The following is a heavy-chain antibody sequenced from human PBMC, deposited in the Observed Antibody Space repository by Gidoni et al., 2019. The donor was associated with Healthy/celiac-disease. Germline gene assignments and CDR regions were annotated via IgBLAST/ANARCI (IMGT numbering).Heavy chain of an antibody. CDR3: ARRLYSRDFYDSSGYYYENDAFDI. CDR2: IYPGDSDT. Sequence: EVQLVQSGAEVKKPGESLKISCQGSGSSFTSYWIGWVRQRPGKGLEWMGIIYPGDSDTRYSPSFQGQVTISADKSISTAYLQWSSLKASDTAMYYCARRLYSRDFYDSSGYYYENDAFDIWGQGTMVTVSS. V-gene: IGHV5-51*01. CDR1: GSSFTSYW. J-gene: IGHJ3*02. D-gene: IGHD3-22*01.